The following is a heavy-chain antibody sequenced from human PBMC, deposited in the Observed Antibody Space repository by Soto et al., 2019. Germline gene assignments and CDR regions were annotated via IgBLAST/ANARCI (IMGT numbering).Heavy chain of an antibody. CDR2: IYYSGTT. D-gene: IGHD3-9*01. CDR3: AKTGPYDILTYWYFDL. J-gene: IGHJ2*01. V-gene: IGHV4-39*01. CDR1: GDSISSSSYY. Sequence: QLQLQESGPGLVKPSETLSLTCIVSGDSISSSSYYWVLIRQPPGKGLEWIGSIYYSGTTYYNPSLESRVTISIDTSKNQFSMKVSSLTAADMAVYYCAKTGPYDILTYWYFDLWGRGTLVTVSS.